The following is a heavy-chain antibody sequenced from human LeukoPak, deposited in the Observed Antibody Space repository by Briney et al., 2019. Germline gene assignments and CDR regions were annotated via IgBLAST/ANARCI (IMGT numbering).Heavy chain of an antibody. D-gene: IGHD6-13*01. J-gene: IGHJ4*02. CDR3: ARDKAAAGTGFDY. Sequence: SVKVSCKASGGTFSGYAISWVRQAPGQGLEWMGGIIPIFGTANYAQKFQGRVMITADESTSTAYMELSSLRSEDTAVYYCARDKAAAGTGFDYWGQGTLVTVSS. CDR1: GGTFSGYA. CDR2: IIPIFGTA. V-gene: IGHV1-69*13.